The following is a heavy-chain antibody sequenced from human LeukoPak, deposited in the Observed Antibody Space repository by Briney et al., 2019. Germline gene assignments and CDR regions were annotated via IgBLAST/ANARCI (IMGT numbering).Heavy chain of an antibody. CDR3: AKSNGYGLVDI. CDR1: GGSINSYY. J-gene: IGHJ3*02. CDR2: IFYSGST. V-gene: IGHV4-59*12. D-gene: IGHD3-10*01. Sequence: SETLSLTCTVSGGSINSYYWSWIRQPPGKGLEWIGNIFYSGSTYYSPSLKSRVTISLDTSRNQFSLKLNSVTAADTAVYYCAKSNGYGLVDIWGQGTMVTVSS.